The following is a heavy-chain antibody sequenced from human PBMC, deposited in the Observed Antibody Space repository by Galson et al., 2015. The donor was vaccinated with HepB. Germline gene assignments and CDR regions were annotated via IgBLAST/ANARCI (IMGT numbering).Heavy chain of an antibody. CDR2: IYYSGST. D-gene: IGHD5-24*01. CDR1: GGSISSYY. J-gene: IGHJ4*02. V-gene: IGHV4-59*01. Sequence: SETLSLTCTVSGGSISSYYWSWIRQPPGKGLEWIGYIYYSGSTNYNPSLKSRVTISVDTSKNQFSLKLSSVTAADTAVYYCAGGRDGYLGYDYWGQGTLVTVSS. CDR3: AGGRDGYLGYDY.